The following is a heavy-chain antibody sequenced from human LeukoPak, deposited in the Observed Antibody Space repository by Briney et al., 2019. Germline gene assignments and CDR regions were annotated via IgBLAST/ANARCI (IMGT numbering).Heavy chain of an antibody. Sequence: PSETLSLTCAVSGVSVSIGNWWGWVGQPPGKGLEWLGEIYGIGRTNYHPSLKSRVTMSRDKSKNKLPLKLSSVTAADTAVYFCARNIDYGFDLWGQGNTVTVS. J-gene: IGHJ6*02. CDR2: IYGIGRT. CDR3: ARNIDYGFDL. V-gene: IGHV4-4*02. CDR1: GVSVSIGNW.